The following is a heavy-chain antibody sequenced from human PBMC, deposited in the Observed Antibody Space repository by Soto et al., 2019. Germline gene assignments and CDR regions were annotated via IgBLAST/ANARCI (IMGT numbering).Heavy chain of an antibody. CDR1: GYTFTSRY. D-gene: IGHD4-17*01. CDR2: IIPVFGTA. J-gene: IGHJ6*02. V-gene: IGHV1-69*13. CDR3: ARGDATKIVVTTYYAMDV. Sequence: SVKVSCKASGYTFTSRYMHWVRQAPGQGLEWMGGIIPVFGTANYAQKFQGRVTITADESTNIVYMDVTSLRSEDTAVYYCARGDATKIVVTTYYAMDVWGQGTTVTVSS.